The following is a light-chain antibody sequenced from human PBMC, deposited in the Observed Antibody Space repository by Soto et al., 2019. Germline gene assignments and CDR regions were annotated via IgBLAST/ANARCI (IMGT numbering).Light chain of an antibody. CDR2: VAA. J-gene: IGKJ4*01. CDR1: QDISTY. V-gene: IGKV1-9*01. Sequence: DIQLTQSPSFMSASVGDRVTLTCRASQDISTYLAWYQQKPRKAPNLPIHVAATLQYGVPSRFSGTGSGTEFTLTITNLQTADFASYYCQQLDSYPLTFGGGTEVEIK. CDR3: QQLDSYPLT.